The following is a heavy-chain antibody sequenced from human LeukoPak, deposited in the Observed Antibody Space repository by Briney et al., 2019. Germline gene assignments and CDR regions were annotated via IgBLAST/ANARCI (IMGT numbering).Heavy chain of an antibody. Sequence: GGSLRLSCAASGFTFSTYWMHWVGQAPPKGLVWLSRISSDGSSTNYAVSVKGRFTISRDNAKNTLYLQMNSLRAEDTAVYYCARDYGEGGYYFDYWGQGTLVTVSS. D-gene: IGHD4-17*01. CDR2: ISSDGSST. CDR3: ARDYGEGGYYFDY. V-gene: IGHV3-74*01. J-gene: IGHJ4*02. CDR1: GFTFSTYW.